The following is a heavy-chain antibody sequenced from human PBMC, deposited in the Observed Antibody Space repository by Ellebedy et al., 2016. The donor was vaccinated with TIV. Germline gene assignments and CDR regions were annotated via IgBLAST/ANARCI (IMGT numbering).Heavy chain of an antibody. J-gene: IGHJ2*01. Sequence: GGSLRLXXAASGFTFSSYAMSWARQAPGQGLEWVPAISGSGGSTYYADSVKGRFTISRDNSKNTLYLQMNSLRAEDTAVYYCAKELRITMIVVVIFKYFDLWGRGTLVTVSS. CDR1: GFTFSSYA. CDR3: AKELRITMIVVVIFKYFDL. CDR2: ISGSGGST. V-gene: IGHV3-23*01. D-gene: IGHD3-22*01.